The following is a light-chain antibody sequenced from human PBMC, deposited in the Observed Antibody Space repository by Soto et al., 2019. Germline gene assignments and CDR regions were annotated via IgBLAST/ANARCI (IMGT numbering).Light chain of an antibody. CDR3: QQYDDWPLT. CDR1: QSVSTN. V-gene: IGKV3-15*01. CDR2: GAS. J-gene: IGKJ4*01. Sequence: ETVMRQSPATLSVSPGESATLSCRASQSVSTNLAWYQQKRGQAPRLLIYGASARATGIPARFSGSGSGTEFTLTISSLQSEDVAVYYCQQYDDWPLTFGGGTKVDNK.